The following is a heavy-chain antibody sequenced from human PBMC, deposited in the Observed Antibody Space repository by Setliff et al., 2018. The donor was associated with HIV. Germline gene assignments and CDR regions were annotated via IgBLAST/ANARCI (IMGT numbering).Heavy chain of an antibody. CDR2: GFHSGTT. V-gene: IGHV4-39*06. CDR3: ARDTTYYSDTSGSFGWFDP. J-gene: IGHJ5*02. CDR1: GGSISSGGYY. Sequence: NPSETLSLTCTVSGGSISSGGYYWSWIRQSPGKGLEWIGSGFHSGTTYYNPSLKSRVTISVDTSKNQLTLKVNSVTAADTAVYYCARDTTYYSDTSGSFGWFDPWGQGTLVTVSS. D-gene: IGHD3-22*01.